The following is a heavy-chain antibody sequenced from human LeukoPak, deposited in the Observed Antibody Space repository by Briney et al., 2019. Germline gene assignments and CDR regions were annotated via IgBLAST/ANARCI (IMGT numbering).Heavy chain of an antibody. Sequence: PSETLSLTCTVSEGSISSGNYYWTWIRQHPGKGLEWIGYIHYSGSTYYNPSLKSRVSISVDTSKNQLSLKLSSVTAADTAVYYCGRSVVAAGTDYWGQGTLVTVSS. CDR1: EGSISSGNYY. D-gene: IGHD6-13*01. J-gene: IGHJ4*02. CDR2: IHYSGST. V-gene: IGHV4-31*03. CDR3: GRSVVAAGTDY.